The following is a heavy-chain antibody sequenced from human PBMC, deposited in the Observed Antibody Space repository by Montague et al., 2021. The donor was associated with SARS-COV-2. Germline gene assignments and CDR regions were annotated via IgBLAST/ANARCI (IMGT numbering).Heavy chain of an antibody. CDR1: GFTFNTYS. CDR3: ARDGVQFGDWPYYFAF. D-gene: IGHD2-21*02. CDR2: ISSSGTYI. Sequence: SLRLSCAASGFTFNTYSMHWVRRAPGKGLEWVSSISSSGTYIYYADSVRGRFTISRDNAHNSLSLQLNSLRPEDTALYYCARDGVQFGDWPYYFAFWGQGTLVSDSS. J-gene: IGHJ4*02. V-gene: IGHV3-21*01.